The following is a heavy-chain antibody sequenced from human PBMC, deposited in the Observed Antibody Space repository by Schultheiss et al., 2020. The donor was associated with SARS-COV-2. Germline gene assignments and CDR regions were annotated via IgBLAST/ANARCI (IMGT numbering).Heavy chain of an antibody. Sequence: GGSLRLSCAASGFTFSSYSMNWVRQAPGKGLEWVSHINGDGSGANYADSVKGRFTISRDNSKNTLYLQMNSLRAEDTAVYYCARPTNTYYYDSSGYYDYWGQGTLVTVSS. J-gene: IGHJ4*02. CDR1: GFTFSSYS. V-gene: IGHV3-74*01. CDR2: INGDGSGA. D-gene: IGHD3-22*01. CDR3: ARPTNTYYYDSSGYYDY.